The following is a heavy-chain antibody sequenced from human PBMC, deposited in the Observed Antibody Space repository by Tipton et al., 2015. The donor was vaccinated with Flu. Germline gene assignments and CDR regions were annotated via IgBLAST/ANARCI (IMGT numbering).Heavy chain of an antibody. J-gene: IGHJ4*02. V-gene: IGHV4-39*07. CDR2: IYYSGST. CDR3: ARAAGSPYYFDY. Sequence: TLSLTCTVSGGSVSSGNYYWAWIRQPPGKALEWIATIYYSGSTYRNPSLKSRVTISVDPSKNQFSLTLTSVTAADTALYYCARAAGSPYYFDYWGQGTKVTVSS. CDR1: GGSVSSGNYY. D-gene: IGHD1-26*01.